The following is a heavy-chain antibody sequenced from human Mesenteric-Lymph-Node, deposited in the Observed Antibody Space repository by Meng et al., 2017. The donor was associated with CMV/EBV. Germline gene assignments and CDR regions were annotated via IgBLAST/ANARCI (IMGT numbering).Heavy chain of an antibody. J-gene: IGHJ5*02. D-gene: IGHD2-8*01. CDR1: GYTFTDYY. CDR2: INPNSGGT. CDR3: ARDSYENWFDP. Sequence: ASVKVSCKASGYTFTDYYIYWFRQAPGQGLEWMGWINPNSGGTDFAQIFQGRVTVTRDTSISTAYMELSRLRSDDTAVYYCARDSYENWFDPWGQGTLVTVSS. V-gene: IGHV1-2*02.